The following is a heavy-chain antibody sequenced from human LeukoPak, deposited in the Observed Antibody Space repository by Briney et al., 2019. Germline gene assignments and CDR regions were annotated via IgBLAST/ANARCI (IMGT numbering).Heavy chain of an antibody. V-gene: IGHV3-21*01. Sequence: GGSLRLSCVASGFTFSSYSMNWVRQAPGKGLEWVSSISSTSSYIYYADSVKGRFTISRDNAKNSLYLQMNSLRAEDTAVYYCARGGSYYDFWSGPLYYFDYWGQGTLVTVSS. J-gene: IGHJ4*02. CDR1: GFTFSSYS. CDR3: ARGGSYYDFWSGPLYYFDY. CDR2: ISSTSSYI. D-gene: IGHD3-3*01.